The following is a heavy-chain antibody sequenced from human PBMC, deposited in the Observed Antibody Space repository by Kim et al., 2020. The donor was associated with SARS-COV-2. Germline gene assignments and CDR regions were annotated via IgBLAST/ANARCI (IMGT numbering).Heavy chain of an antibody. V-gene: IGHV3-23*01. CDR2: ISGSGGTT. CDR3: AKRDSST. CDR1: GFTFSNYG. J-gene: IGHJ5*01. D-gene: IGHD6-13*01. Sequence: GGSLRLSCAASGFTFSNYGMSWVRQAPGKGLEWVSSISGSGGTTYYADSVKGRFTISRDNSKNTLYMQINSLRIEDTALYYCAKRDSSTWGQGTLVTVSS.